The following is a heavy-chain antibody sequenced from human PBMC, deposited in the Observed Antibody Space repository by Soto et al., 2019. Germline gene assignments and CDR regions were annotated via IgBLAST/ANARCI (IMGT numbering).Heavy chain of an antibody. J-gene: IGHJ4*02. CDR1: GYTFTGYY. CDR3: APSLGYTGYFDY. D-gene: IGHD2-2*02. V-gene: IGHV1-2*02. CDR2: INPNSGGT. Sequence: ASVKVSCKASGYTFTGYYMHWVRQAPGQGLEWMGWINPNSGGTNYAQKFQGRVTMTRDTSISTAYMELSRLRSDDTAVYYCAPSLGYTGYFDYWGQGTLVTVYS.